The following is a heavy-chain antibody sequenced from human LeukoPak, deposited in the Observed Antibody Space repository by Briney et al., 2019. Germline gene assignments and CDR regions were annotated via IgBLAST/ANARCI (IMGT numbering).Heavy chain of an antibody. CDR2: ISSSGSTI. J-gene: IGHJ6*04. CDR3: ARDRGYCSSTSCPDPLYYYYGMDV. Sequence: PGGSLRLSCAASRFTFSSYEMKWVRQAPGKGLEWVSYISSSGSTIYYADSVKGRFTISRHNAKNSLYLQMNSLRAEDTAVYYCARDRGYCSSTSCPDPLYYYYGMDVWGKGTTVTVSS. D-gene: IGHD2-2*01. CDR1: RFTFSSYE. V-gene: IGHV3-48*03.